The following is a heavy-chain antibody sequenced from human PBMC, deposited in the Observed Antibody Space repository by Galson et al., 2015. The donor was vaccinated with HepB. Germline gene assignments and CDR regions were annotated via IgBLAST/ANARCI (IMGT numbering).Heavy chain of an antibody. CDR1: GYTFTSYY. J-gene: IGHJ1*01. D-gene: IGHD2-15*01. CDR2: INPSGGST. V-gene: IGHV1-46*03. Sequence: SVKVSCKASGYTFTSYYMHWVRQAPGQGLEWMGIINPSGGSTSYAQKFQGRVTMTRDTSTSTVYMEVSSLRSEDTAVYYCAAGRGYCSGGSCYPEYFQHWGQVSLVTVSS. CDR3: AAGRGYCSGGSCYPEYFQH.